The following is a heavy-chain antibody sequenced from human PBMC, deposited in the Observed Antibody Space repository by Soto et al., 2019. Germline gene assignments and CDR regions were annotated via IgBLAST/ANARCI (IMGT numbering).Heavy chain of an antibody. CDR2: ISYSDGS. V-gene: IGHV4-39*01. CDR1: GGSISTSDSISTRSFY. Sequence: SATLSLTCTVSGGSISTSDSISTRSFYWGWMRQPPGKGLQWIASISYSDGSFYNSSLKSRLTISVDTSKNQFSLSLRSVTAADTAVYYCARRWGPVFAYWAQGTLVTVS. J-gene: IGHJ4*02. D-gene: IGHD3-16*01. CDR3: ARRWGPVFAY.